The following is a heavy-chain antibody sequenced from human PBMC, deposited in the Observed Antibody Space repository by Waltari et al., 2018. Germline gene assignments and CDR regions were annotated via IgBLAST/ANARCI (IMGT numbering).Heavy chain of an antibody. J-gene: IGHJ4*02. CDR2: IYTSGST. CDR3: AATYCDFWSGYYGDDYFDY. D-gene: IGHD3-3*01. V-gene: IGHV4-61*09. Sequence: QVQLQESGPGLVKPSQTLSLTCTVSGGSISSGRYLWSWLRQPAGQGLEWIGYIYTSGSTNYNPSLKSRVTISVDTSKNQFSLKLSSVTAADTAVYYCAATYCDFWSGYYGDDYFDYWGQGTLVTVSS. CDR1: GGSISSGRYL.